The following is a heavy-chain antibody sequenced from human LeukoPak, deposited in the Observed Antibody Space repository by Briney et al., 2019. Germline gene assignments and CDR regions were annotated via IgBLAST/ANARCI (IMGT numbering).Heavy chain of an antibody. D-gene: IGHD4-17*01. CDR1: GFTFSSNA. Sequence: GGSLRLSCGASGFTFSSNAMSWARQAPGKGLEWVSTISGSGTNTYYADSVKGRFTIFRDNSKNTLYLQMNGLRAEDTAVYYCAKDRGGAYVWGQGTLVTVSS. J-gene: IGHJ4*02. V-gene: IGHV3-23*01. CDR2: ISGSGTNT. CDR3: AKDRGGAYV.